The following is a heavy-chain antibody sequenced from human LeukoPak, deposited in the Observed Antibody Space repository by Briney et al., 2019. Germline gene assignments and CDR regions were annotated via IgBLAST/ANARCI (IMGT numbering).Heavy chain of an antibody. J-gene: IGHJ4*02. D-gene: IGHD6-13*01. V-gene: IGHV3-23*01. CDR2: VSGSGDNT. CDR1: GFTFGSYG. Sequence: GGSLRLSCVASGFTFGSYGMTWVRQAPGKGLEWVSIVSGSGDNTNYADSVKTRFTISRDNSKNTLYLQMNSLRAADTALYYCAKVLHPYSSNWEFDYWGQGTLVTVSS. CDR3: AKVLHPYSSNWEFDY.